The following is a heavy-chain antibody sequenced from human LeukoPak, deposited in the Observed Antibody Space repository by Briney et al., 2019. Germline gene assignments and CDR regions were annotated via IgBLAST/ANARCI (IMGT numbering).Heavy chain of an antibody. D-gene: IGHD3-9*01. CDR2: IRFDGSDK. V-gene: IGHV3-30*02. CDR1: GFTFSSYG. J-gene: IGHJ6*03. Sequence: LSGGSLRLSCAASGFTFSSYGMHWVRQAPGGGLEWVAFIRFDGSDKYADSVKGRFTLSRDNSKNTLSLRLDSLRPDDTAVYYCAKDLSGYSTTWSPGYMDVWGEGTTVIVSS. CDR3: AKDLSGYSTTWSPGYMDV.